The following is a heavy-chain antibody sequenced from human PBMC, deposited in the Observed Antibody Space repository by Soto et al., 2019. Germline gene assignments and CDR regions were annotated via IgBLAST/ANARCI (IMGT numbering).Heavy chain of an antibody. CDR1: GGSISSSSYY. CDR3: ARACRGSYYDMDV. CDR2: IYYSGST. Sequence: SETLSLTCTVSGGSISSSSYYWGWIRQPPGKGLEWIGSIYYSGSTYYNPSLKSRVTISVDTSKNQFSLKLSSVTAADTAVYYCARACRGSYYDMDVWGKGTTVTVSS. J-gene: IGHJ6*03. D-gene: IGHD3-10*01. V-gene: IGHV4-39*07.